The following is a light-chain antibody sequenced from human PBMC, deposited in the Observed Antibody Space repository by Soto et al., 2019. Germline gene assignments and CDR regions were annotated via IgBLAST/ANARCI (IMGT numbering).Light chain of an antibody. J-gene: IGLJ1*01. CDR2: RNN. V-gene: IGLV1-47*01. CDR1: SSNIGSNY. CDR3: AAWDDSLSGLV. Sequence: QSVLTQPPSASGTPGQRVTISCSGSSSNIGSNYVYWYQQLPGTAPKLLIYRNNQRPSGVPDRFSGSKSGTSASLAISGLRSEDEAEYYCAAWDDSLSGLVFGTGTKLTVL.